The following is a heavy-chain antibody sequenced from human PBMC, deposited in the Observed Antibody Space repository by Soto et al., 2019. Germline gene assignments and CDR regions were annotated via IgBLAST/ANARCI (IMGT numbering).Heavy chain of an antibody. J-gene: IGHJ6*02. CDR2: ISYSGTT. CDR3: AGDDGSSFYFGMDV. Sequence: QVQLQESGPGLVKPSQTLSLSCAVSGDSISSGDYFWSWIRQPPGRGLEWLGYISYSGTTYYNPSLKIRLTISTETTRSQFSQILCSVTAADTGRYCCAGDDGSSFYFGMDVWGHGDTVTVSS. D-gene: IGHD1-26*01. V-gene: IGHV4-31*11. CDR1: GDSISSGDYF.